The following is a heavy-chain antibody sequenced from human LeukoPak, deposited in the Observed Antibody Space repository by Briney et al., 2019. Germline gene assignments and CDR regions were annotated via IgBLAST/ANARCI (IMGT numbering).Heavy chain of an antibody. V-gene: IGHV1-2*02. J-gene: IGHJ3*02. Sequence: GASVKVSCKASGYTXTDYFIHWVRQVPGQGLEWMGWIGSKSGDTSYSQKFQGRVTVTRDTSISTAYMDLSRLRFDDTAVYYCGRNRLGKALDIWGQGTMVTVSS. D-gene: IGHD7-27*01. CDR1: GYTXTDYF. CDR3: GRNRLGKALDI. CDR2: IGSKSGDT.